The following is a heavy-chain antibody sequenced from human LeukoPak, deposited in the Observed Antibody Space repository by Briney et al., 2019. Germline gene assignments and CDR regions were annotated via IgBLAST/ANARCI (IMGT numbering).Heavy chain of an antibody. CDR3: ARQYCSGGSCYLRFYFFDY. CDR1: GGSINSSSYY. V-gene: IGHV4-39*01. Sequence: SETLSLTCTVSGGSINSSSYYWGWIRPPPGKGREWIGSIYYTGSTYYNPSLKSRVTISVDTSKNQFSLKLSSVTAADTAVYYCARQYCSGGSCYLRFYFFDYWGQGTLVTVSS. CDR2: IYYTGST. J-gene: IGHJ4*02. D-gene: IGHD2-15*01.